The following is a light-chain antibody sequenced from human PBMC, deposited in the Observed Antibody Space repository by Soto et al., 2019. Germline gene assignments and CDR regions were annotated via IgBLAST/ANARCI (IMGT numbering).Light chain of an antibody. Sequence: QAVVTQPPSVSGAPGQRVTISCTGSSSNIGAGYDVHWYQQLPGTAPKLLIYGNSNRPSGVPDRFSGSKSGTSASLAITGLRAEDEADYYCQSFDINVLALIFGVGTKVTVL. V-gene: IGLV1-40*01. CDR3: QSFDINVLALI. CDR2: GNS. J-gene: IGLJ2*01. CDR1: SSNIGAGYD.